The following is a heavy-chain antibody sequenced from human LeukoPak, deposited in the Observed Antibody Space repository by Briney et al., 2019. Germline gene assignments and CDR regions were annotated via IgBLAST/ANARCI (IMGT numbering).Heavy chain of an antibody. CDR1: GGSISSGGYY. V-gene: IGHV4-31*03. Sequence: SETLSPTCTVSGGSISSGGYYWSWIRQHPGKGLEWIGYIYYSGSTYYNPSLKSRVTISVDTSKNQFSLKLSSVTAADTAVYYCARFGGDNWFDPWGQGTLVTVSS. CDR3: ARFGGDNWFDP. CDR2: IYYSGST. J-gene: IGHJ5*02. D-gene: IGHD2-21*01.